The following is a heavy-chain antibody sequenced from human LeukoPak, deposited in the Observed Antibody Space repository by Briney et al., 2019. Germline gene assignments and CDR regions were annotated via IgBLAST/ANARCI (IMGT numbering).Heavy chain of an antibody. CDR3: ARHFKDRIAEGDWFDP. Sequence: SETLSLTCTVSGGSISSSSYYWGWIRQPPGKGLEWIGSIYYSGSTYYNPSLKSRVTVSVDTSKNQFSLKLSSVTAADTAVYYCARHFKDRIAEGDWFDPWGQGTLVTVSS. CDR2: IYYSGST. V-gene: IGHV4-39*01. J-gene: IGHJ5*02. CDR1: GGSISSSSYY. D-gene: IGHD6-13*01.